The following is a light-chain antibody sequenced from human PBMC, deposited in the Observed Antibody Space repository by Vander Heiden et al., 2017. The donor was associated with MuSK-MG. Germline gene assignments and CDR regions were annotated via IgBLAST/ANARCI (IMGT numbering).Light chain of an antibody. CDR1: HGVGNY. CDR2: DTS. V-gene: IGKV3-11*01. J-gene: IGKJ4*01. CDR3: QQRDNWPLT. Sequence: EIVLTQSPATLSLSPGERVTLSCRASHGVGNYLAWYQQKPGQAPRLLIYDTSNRATGIPATSSASGSVTDFTLTIISLESEDFAVYYCQQRDNWPLTFGGGTKVEIK.